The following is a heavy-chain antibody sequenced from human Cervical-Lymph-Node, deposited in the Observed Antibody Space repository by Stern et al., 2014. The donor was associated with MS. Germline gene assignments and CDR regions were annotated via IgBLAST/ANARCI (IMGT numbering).Heavy chain of an antibody. CDR2: INPYSGGT. CDR3: ARVGRAFGGVIVNAAGPYDY. D-gene: IGHD3-16*02. Sequence: QVQLVQSGAEVKKPGASVKVSCKASGNTFTGYYIHWVRQAPGQGLEWMGRINPYSGGTNYAQKFQGRVTMTRDTSISTAYMDLSSLTSDDTAVYYCARVGRAFGGVIVNAAGPYDYWGQGTLVTVSS. CDR1: GNTFTGYY. J-gene: IGHJ4*02. V-gene: IGHV1-2*06.